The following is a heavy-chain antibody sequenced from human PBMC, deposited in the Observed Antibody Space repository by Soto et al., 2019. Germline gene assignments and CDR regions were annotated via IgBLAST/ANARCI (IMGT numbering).Heavy chain of an antibody. CDR1: VYTFTDYY. CDR2: INPNSGGT. J-gene: IGHJ3*02. D-gene: IGHD2-15*01. V-gene: IGHV1-2*04. CDR3: ARGGYCSGGSCYHDAFDI. Sequence: ASVKVSCKASVYTFTDYYMHWVRQAPGQGLEWMGWINPNSGGTNYAQKFQGWVTMTRDTSISTAYMELSRLRSDDTAVYYCARGGYCSGGSCYHDAFDIWGQGTMVTVS.